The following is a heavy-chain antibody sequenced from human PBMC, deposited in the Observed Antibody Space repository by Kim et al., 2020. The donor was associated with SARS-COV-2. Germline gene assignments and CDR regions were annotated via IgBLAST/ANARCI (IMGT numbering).Heavy chain of an antibody. V-gene: IGHV3-23*01. CDR3: AKDLILGVYCSSTSCPDIVAG. Sequence: GGSLRLSCAASGFTFSSYAMSWVRQAPGKGLEWVSAISGSGGSTYYADSVKGRFTISRDNSKNTLYLQMNSLRAEDTAVYYCAKDLILGVYCSSTSCPDIVAGWGQGTLVTVSS. D-gene: IGHD2-2*01. CDR2: ISGSGGST. CDR1: GFTFSSYA. J-gene: IGHJ4*02.